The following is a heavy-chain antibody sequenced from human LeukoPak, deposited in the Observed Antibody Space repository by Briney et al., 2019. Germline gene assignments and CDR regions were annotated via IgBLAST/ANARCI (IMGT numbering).Heavy chain of an antibody. CDR1: GFTFSSYA. J-gene: IGHJ4*02. V-gene: IGHV3-23*01. CDR3: AKVPPYDSSGYYFYYFDY. CDR2: ISGSGDST. Sequence: GGSLRLSCAASGFTFSSYAMGWVRQAPGKGLEWVSTISGSGDSTYYADSVKGRFTISRDNSKNTLYLQMNSLRAEDTAVYYCAKVPPYDSSGYYFYYFDYWGQGTLVTVSS. D-gene: IGHD3-22*01.